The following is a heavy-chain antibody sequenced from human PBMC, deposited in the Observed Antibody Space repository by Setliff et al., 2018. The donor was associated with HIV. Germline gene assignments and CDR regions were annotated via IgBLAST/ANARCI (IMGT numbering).Heavy chain of an antibody. CDR1: GGSIRSYY. D-gene: IGHD6-19*01. CDR2: IYYSVRT. J-gene: IGHJ4*02. CDR3: TIGNLWAGLGY. Sequence: SETLSLTCTVSGGSIRSYYWSWIRQPPGKGLGWIGYIYYSVRTNYNTSLKTRVTISVDTSQNQFSLKISSVTAADPAVHYCTIGNLWAGLGYWGQGTLVTVSS. V-gene: IGHV4-59*01.